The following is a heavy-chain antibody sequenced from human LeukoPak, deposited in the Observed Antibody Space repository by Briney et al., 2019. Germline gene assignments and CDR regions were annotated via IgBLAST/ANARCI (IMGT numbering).Heavy chain of an antibody. CDR3: ARVRLGDNWNDGGDY. J-gene: IGHJ4*02. V-gene: IGHV1-18*01. D-gene: IGHD1-1*01. CDR2: ISAYNGNT. Sequence: GASVKYSCKASGYTFTSYGISWVRQAPGQGLEWMGWISAYNGNTNYAQKLQGRVTMTTDTSTSTAYMELRSLRSDDTAVYYCARVRLGDNWNDGGDYWGQGTLVTVSS. CDR1: GYTFTSYG.